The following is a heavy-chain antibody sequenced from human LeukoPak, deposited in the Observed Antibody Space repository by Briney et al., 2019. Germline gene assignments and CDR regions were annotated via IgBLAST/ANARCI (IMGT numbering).Heavy chain of an antibody. V-gene: IGHV3-23*01. Sequence: GGSLRLSCAASGFTFSNYAMSWVRQAPGKGLEWVSALSWSCGSTYYADSVQGRFTISRDNSKKTLYLQMNSLRAADTAVYYCAKGTGGYCSGVSCYTGNDYWGQGTLVTVSS. J-gene: IGHJ4*02. D-gene: IGHD2-15*01. CDR3: AKGTGGYCSGVSCYTGNDY. CDR2: LSWSCGST. CDR1: GFTFSNYA.